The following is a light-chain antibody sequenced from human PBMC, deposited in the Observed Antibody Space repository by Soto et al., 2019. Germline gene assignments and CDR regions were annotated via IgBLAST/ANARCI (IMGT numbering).Light chain of an antibody. V-gene: IGLV2-14*01. CDR2: QVS. CDR1: SSDVGAYNY. J-gene: IGLJ1*01. CDR3: SSNTMISTYV. Sequence: QSVLTQPASVSGSPGQSITISCTGTSSDVGAYNYVSWYQQHPGKAPKLMIYQVSNRPSGISNRFSGSKSGNTASLTISGLQAEDEADYYCSSNTMISTYVFGSGTKVTVL.